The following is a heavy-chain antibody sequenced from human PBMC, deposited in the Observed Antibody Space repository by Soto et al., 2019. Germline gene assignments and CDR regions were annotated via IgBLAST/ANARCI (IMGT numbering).Heavy chain of an antibody. D-gene: IGHD3-10*01. CDR2: IKQDGSEK. J-gene: IGHJ4*02. Sequence: GGSLRLSCAASGFTFSSYWMSWVRQAPGKGLEWVANIKQDGSEKYYVDSVKGRFTISRDNAKNSLYLQMNSLRAEDTAVYYCARPMVRGMSPSFDYWGQGTLGTVSS. CDR1: GFTFSSYW. CDR3: ARPMVRGMSPSFDY. V-gene: IGHV3-7*01.